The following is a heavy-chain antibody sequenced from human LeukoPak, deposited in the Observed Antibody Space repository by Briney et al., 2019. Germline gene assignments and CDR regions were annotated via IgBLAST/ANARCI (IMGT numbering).Heavy chain of an antibody. Sequence: GASVKVSCKASGGTFSSYAVSWVRQAPGQGLEWMGGFDPEDGETIYAQKFQGRVTMTEDTSTDTAYMELSSLRSEDTAVYYCATDIPSPVAATLPDAFDIWGQGTMVTVSS. CDR1: GGTFSSYA. CDR3: ATDIPSPVAATLPDAFDI. D-gene: IGHD2-15*01. CDR2: FDPEDGET. J-gene: IGHJ3*02. V-gene: IGHV1-24*01.